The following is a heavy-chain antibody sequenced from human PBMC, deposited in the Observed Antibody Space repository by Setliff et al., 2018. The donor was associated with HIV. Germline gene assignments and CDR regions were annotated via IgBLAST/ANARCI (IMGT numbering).Heavy chain of an antibody. Sequence: WGSLRLSCAASGFTFSPYWMHWVRQAPGKGLVWVSRINSDGTSTTYADSVKGRFTISRDNAKNTLYLQMNSLRAEDTAVYYCARDLSYDYDRSSDTFDYWGQGTLVTVS. D-gene: IGHD3-22*01. CDR3: ARDLSYDYDRSSDTFDY. CDR2: INSDGTST. CDR1: GFTFSPYW. V-gene: IGHV3-74*03. J-gene: IGHJ4*02.